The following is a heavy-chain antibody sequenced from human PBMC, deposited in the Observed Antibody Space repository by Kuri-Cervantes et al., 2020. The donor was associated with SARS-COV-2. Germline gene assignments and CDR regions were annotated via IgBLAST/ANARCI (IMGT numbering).Heavy chain of an antibody. CDR2: IYYSGST. Sequence: LRLSCTVSGGSITSHYWSWIRQPPGKGLEWIGYIYYSGSTYYNPSLKSRVTISVDTSKNQFSLKLSSVTAADTAVYYCARADPSYYYYYMDVWGKGTTVTVSS. CDR3: ARADPSYYYYYMDV. V-gene: IGHV4-30-4*08. CDR1: GGSITSHY. J-gene: IGHJ6*03.